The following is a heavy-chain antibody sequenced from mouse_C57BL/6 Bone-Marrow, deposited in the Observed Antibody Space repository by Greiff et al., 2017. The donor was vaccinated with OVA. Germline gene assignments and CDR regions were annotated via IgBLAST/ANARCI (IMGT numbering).Heavy chain of an antibody. CDR1: GYAFSSSW. J-gene: IGHJ2*01. D-gene: IGHD1-1*01. V-gene: IGHV1-82*01. CDR2: IYPGDGDT. Sequence: QVQLQQSGPELVKPGASVKISCKASGYAFSSSWMNWVKQRPGTGLEWIGRIYPGDGDTNYNGKFKGKATLTADKSSSTAYMQLSSLTSEDSAVYFCARSLITTVVATDFDYWGQGTTLTVSS. CDR3: ARSLITTVVATDFDY.